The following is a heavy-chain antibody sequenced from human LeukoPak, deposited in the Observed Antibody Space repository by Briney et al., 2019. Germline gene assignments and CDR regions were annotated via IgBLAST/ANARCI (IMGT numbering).Heavy chain of an antibody. V-gene: IGHV3-30*18. CDR1: GFTFSSYG. CDR3: AKERGAAAATVYFDY. J-gene: IGHJ4*02. CDR2: ISYDGSNK. Sequence: PGRSLRLSCAASGFTFSSYGMHWVRQAPGKGLEWVAVISYDGSNKRYADSVKGRFTISRDNSKNALYVQINSLRAEDTAVYYCAKERGAAAATVYFDYWGQGTLVTVSS. D-gene: IGHD6-13*01.